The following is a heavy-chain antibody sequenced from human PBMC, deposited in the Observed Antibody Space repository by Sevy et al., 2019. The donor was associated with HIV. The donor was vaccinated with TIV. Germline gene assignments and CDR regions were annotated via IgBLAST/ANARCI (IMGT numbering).Heavy chain of an antibody. CDR1: DFIFSTYA. D-gene: IGHD5-18*01. J-gene: IGHJ4*02. V-gene: IGHV3-23*01. CDR2: ISGSGDST. Sequence: GGSLRLSCAASDFIFSTYAMRWVRQAPGKGLEWVSGISGSGDSTYYANSVKGRFTISRDNSKNTLYLQMNSLRAEDTAVYYCRRGDTLDYWGQGTLVTVSS. CDR3: RRGDTLDY.